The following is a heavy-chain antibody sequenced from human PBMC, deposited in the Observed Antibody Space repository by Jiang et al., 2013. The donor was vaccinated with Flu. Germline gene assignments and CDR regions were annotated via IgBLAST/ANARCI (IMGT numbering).Heavy chain of an antibody. V-gene: IGHV1-18*04. J-gene: IGHJ4*02. CDR3: AGISEYSSSGAGFDY. CDR2: ISAYNGNT. D-gene: IGHD6-6*01. CDR1: GYTFTSYG. Sequence: GAEVKKPGASVKVSCKASGYTFTSYGISWVRQAPGRGLEWMGWISAYNGNTNYAQKLQGRVTMTTDTSTSTAYMELRSLRSDDTAVYYCAGISEYSSSGAGFDYWGQGTLVTVSS.